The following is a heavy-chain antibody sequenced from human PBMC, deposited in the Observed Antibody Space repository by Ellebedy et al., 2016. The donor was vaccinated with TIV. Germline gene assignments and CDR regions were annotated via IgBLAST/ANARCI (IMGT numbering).Heavy chain of an antibody. J-gene: IGHJ4*02. D-gene: IGHD3-10*01. CDR2: INHSGST. Sequence: SETLSLXXAVYGGSFSGYYWSWIRQPPGKGLEWIGEINHSGSTNYNPSLKSRVTISVDTSKNQFSLKLSSVTAADTAVYYCARYGEREYYFEYWGQGTLVTVSS. CDR1: GGSFSGYY. CDR3: ARYGEREYYFEY. V-gene: IGHV4-34*01.